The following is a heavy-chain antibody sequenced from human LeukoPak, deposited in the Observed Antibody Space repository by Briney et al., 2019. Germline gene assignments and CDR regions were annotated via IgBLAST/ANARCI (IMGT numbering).Heavy chain of an antibody. D-gene: IGHD6-13*01. V-gene: IGHV1-58*02. CDR2: TVLGSGDT. Sequence: ASVKVSCTASGLTFRTSAMQWVQQTRGQGLEWIGWTVLGSGDTNYAQSLKERVTITRDMSTSTAYMELSSLRSEDTAMYYCAAGFSNHGYIYWGQGTLVTVSS. CDR3: AAGFSNHGYIY. CDR1: GLTFRTSA. J-gene: IGHJ4*02.